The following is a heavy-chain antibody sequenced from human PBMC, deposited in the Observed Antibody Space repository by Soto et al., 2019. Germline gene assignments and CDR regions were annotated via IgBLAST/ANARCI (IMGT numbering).Heavy chain of an antibody. D-gene: IGHD5-12*01. J-gene: IGHJ6*02. V-gene: IGHV3-30-3*01. CDR3: ARGRDGYKDSYYYSGVDV. CDR1: GFTFSSYA. Sequence: QVQLVESGGGVVQPGRSLRLSCAASGFTFSSYAMHWVRQAPGKGLEWVAVISYDGSNKYYAVSVKGRFTISRDNSKNTLYLRMNSLRAEDTAVYYCARGRDGYKDSYYYSGVDVWGRGTTVTVSS. CDR2: ISYDGSNK.